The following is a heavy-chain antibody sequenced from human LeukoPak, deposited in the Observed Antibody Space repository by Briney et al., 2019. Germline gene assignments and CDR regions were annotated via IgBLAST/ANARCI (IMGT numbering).Heavy chain of an antibody. CDR3: AKDSDRIAAAGAFDY. J-gene: IGHJ4*02. CDR2: ISGSGGST. V-gene: IGHV3-23*01. Sequence: GESLRLSCAASGFTFSSYAMSWVRQAPGKGLEWVSAISGSGGSTYYADSVKGRFTISRDNSKNTLYLQMNSLRAEDTAVYYCAKDSDRIAAAGAFDYWGQGTLVTVSS. CDR1: GFTFSSYA. D-gene: IGHD6-13*01.